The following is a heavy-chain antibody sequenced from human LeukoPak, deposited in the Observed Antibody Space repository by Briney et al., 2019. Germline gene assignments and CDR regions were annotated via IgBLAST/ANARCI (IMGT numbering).Heavy chain of an antibody. J-gene: IGHJ4*02. V-gene: IGHV1-8*03. CDR3: ARGHVSGRTDY. Sequence: ASVKVSCKASGYTFTSYDINWVRQAPGQGLEWMGWMNPNSGNTGYAQKFQGRVTITRNTSISTAYKELSSLRSEDTAVYYCARGHVSGRTDYWGQGTLVTVSS. CDR2: MNPNSGNT. D-gene: IGHD1-26*01. CDR1: GYTFTSYD.